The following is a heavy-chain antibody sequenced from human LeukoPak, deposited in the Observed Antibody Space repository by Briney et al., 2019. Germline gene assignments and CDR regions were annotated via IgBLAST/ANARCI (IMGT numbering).Heavy chain of an antibody. CDR3: AKTTAEYSSGRYPGWPIDY. D-gene: IGHD6-19*01. J-gene: IGHJ4*02. CDR2: ISGSGGDT. CDR1: GFTFRSYP. Sequence: GGALTLTCLASGFTFRSYPIYGLRQPPPGGLAWVLGISGSGGDTYIEHSVKGRFTISRENSKNPVFLQMDSLRAEETAGYYCAKTTAEYSSGRYPGWPIDYWGQGTLVTVSS. V-gene: IGHV3-23*01.